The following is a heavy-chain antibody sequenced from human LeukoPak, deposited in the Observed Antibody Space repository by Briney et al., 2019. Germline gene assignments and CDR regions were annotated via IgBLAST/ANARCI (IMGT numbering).Heavy chain of an antibody. CDR1: GFTFSSYA. V-gene: IGHV3-30-3*01. D-gene: IGHD3-10*01. J-gene: IGHJ4*02. CDR3: ARVVGGSGSYYKRGAAVSDY. CDR2: ISYDGSNK. Sequence: GRSLRLSCAASGFTFSSYAMHWVRQAPGKGLEWVAVISYDGSNKYYADSVKGRFTISRDNSKNTLYLQMNSLRAEDTAVYYCARVVGGSGSYYKRGAAVSDYWGQGTLVTVSS.